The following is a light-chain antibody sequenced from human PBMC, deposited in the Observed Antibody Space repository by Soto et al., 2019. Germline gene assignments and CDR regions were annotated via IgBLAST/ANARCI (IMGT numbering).Light chain of an antibody. V-gene: IGKV3-20*01. CDR3: QQDGGSARYT. CDR1: QSVSSSY. CDR2: GAS. J-gene: IGKJ2*01. Sequence: EIVLTQSPGTMSLSPGERATLSCRASQSVSSSYLAWYQQKPGQAPRLLIYGASSRATGIPDRFSGSGSGTDFPLTISRLEPEDFAVFYCQQDGGSARYTFGQGTKLEIK.